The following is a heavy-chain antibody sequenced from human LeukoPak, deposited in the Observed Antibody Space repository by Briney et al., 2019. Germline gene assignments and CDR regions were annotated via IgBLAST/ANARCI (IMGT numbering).Heavy chain of an antibody. V-gene: IGHV1-69*06. CDR3: AREGDYYDSSGYYYFDY. CDR1: GGTFSSYA. J-gene: IGHJ4*02. D-gene: IGHD3-22*01. CDR2: IIPIFGTA. Sequence: ASVKVSCKASGGTFSSYAISWVRQAPGQGLEWMGGIIPIFGTANYAQKFQGRVTITADKSTSTAYMELSSLRSEDTAVYYCAREGDYYDSSGYYYFDYWGQGTLVTVSS.